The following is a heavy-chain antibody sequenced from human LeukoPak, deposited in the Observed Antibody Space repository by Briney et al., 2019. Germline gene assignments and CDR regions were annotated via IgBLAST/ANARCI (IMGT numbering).Heavy chain of an antibody. J-gene: IGHJ6*03. CDR1: GFTFSSYS. V-gene: IGHV3-21*01. Sequence: GGSLRLSCAASGFTFSSYSMNWVRQAPGRGLEWVSSISSSSSYIYYADSVKGRFTISRDNAKNSLYLQMNSLRAEDTAVYYCARDKTFVHNYDFWSGFISQNYYYYMDVWGKGTTVTVSS. CDR2: ISSSSSYI. CDR3: ARDKTFVHNYDFWSGFISQNYYYYMDV. D-gene: IGHD3-3*01.